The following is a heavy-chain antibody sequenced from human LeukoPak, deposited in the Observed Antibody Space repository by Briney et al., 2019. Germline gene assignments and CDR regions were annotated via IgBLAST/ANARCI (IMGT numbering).Heavy chain of an antibody. V-gene: IGHV4-4*07. CDR3: ARGPWSKYYYYYYMDV. D-gene: IGHD3-3*01. CDR2: IYTSGST. J-gene: IGHJ6*03. CDR1: GGSISSYY. Sequence: SETLSLTCTVSGGSISSYYWSWIRQPAGKGLEWIGRIYTSGSTNYNPSLKSRVTMSVDTSKNQFSLKLSSVTAADTAVYYCARGPWSKYYYYYYMDVWGKGTTVTVSS.